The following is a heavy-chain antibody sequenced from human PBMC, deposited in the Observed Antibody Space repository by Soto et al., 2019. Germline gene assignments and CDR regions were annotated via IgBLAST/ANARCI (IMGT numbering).Heavy chain of an antibody. V-gene: IGHV3-74*01. J-gene: IGHJ6*03. CDR1: GFTFSSYW. D-gene: IGHD3-3*01. Sequence: PGGSLRLSCAASGFTFSSYWMHWVRQAPGKGLVWVSRINSDGSSTSYADSVKGRFTISRDNAKNTLYLQMNSLRAEDTAVYYCAISPLRFLEWFPRFNYYYYMDVWGKGTTVTVSS. CDR2: INSDGSST. CDR3: AISPLRFLEWFPRFNYYYYMDV.